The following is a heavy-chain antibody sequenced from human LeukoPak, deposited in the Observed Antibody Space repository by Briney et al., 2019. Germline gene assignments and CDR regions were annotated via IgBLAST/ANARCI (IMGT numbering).Heavy chain of an antibody. V-gene: IGHV3-49*04. CDR3: TRSSMIRGILATNWFDP. CDR2: IRSRPYGGTT. D-gene: IGHD3-10*01. CDR1: GFAFTNYW. Sequence: GGSLRLSCAASGFAFTNYWMSWVRQAPGKGLEWVGFIRSRPYGGTTEYGASVKGRFTISRDKSKSIVYLQMNSLKTEDTAMYYCTRSSMIRGILATNWFDPWGQGTLVTVSS. J-gene: IGHJ5*02.